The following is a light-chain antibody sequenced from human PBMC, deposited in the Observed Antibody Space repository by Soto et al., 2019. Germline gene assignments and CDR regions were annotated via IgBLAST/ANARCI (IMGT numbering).Light chain of an antibody. Sequence: DIQMTQSPSSLSASVGDRVTITCRASQRISYYLNWFQQRPGRAPKLLIYAASSLEAGVPSRYSGSGSGTDFTLTISSLQPEDFATYYCKQSYSTPFTFGQGTRLEIK. J-gene: IGKJ5*01. CDR1: QRISYY. CDR3: KQSYSTPFT. V-gene: IGKV1-39*01. CDR2: AAS.